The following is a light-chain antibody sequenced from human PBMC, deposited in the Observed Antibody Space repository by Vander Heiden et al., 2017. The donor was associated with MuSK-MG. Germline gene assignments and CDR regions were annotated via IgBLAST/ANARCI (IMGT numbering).Light chain of an antibody. CDR3: QQVRDYPWT. V-gene: IGKV1-5*03. Sequence: GDRVTITCRASQEIDGLLAWYQQKPGKAPKLLIYRASTLESGVPSRFSGGASGTGFTLTISSLQPDDFATYYCQQVRDYPWTFGQGTQVEI. CDR1: QEIDGL. CDR2: RAS. J-gene: IGKJ1*01.